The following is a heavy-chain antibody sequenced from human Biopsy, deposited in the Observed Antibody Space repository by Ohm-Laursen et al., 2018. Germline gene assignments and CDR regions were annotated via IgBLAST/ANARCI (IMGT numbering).Heavy chain of an antibody. J-gene: IGHJ4*02. CDR1: GFTFSTYW. CDR3: ARWDY. V-gene: IGHV3-48*01. CDR2: ISSSNTI. Sequence: SLRLSCAASGFTFSTYWMTWVRQAPGKGLEWVSYISSSNTIHYADSVKGRFTISRDNAKNSLYLQMNSLRVEDTAVYYCARWDYWGQGTLVTVSS.